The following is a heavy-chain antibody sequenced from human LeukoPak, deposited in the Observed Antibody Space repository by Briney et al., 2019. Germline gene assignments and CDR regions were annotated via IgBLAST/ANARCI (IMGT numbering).Heavy chain of an antibody. D-gene: IGHD2-2*01. J-gene: IGHJ6*02. Sequence: GGSLRLSCAAAGFTFSSFWMSWVRQAPGKGLEWVSAISGSGGSTYYADSVKGRFTISRDNSKNTLYLQMNSLRAEDTAVYYCAMISSTSFYYNGMDVWGQGTTVTVSS. V-gene: IGHV3-23*01. CDR3: AMISSTSFYYNGMDV. CDR2: ISGSGGST. CDR1: GFTFSSFW.